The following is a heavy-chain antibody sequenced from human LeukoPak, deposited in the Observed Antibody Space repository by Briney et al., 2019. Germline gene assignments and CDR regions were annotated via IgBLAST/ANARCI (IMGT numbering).Heavy chain of an antibody. V-gene: IGHV3-23*01. J-gene: IGHJ4*02. Sequence: GGSLRLSCAASGFTFSSYAMSWVRQAPGKGLGWVSAISGSGGSTYYADSVKGRFTISRDNSKNTLYLQMNSLRAEDTAVYYCAKDRKYCSGGSCYGRFDYWGQGTLVTVSS. CDR1: GFTFSSYA. CDR3: AKDRKYCSGGSCYGRFDY. CDR2: ISGSGGST. D-gene: IGHD2-15*01.